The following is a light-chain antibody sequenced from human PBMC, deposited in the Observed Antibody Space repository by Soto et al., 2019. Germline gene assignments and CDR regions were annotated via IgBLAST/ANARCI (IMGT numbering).Light chain of an antibody. CDR1: QDISVY. Sequence: DIQMTQSPSSLSASVGARVTITCRASQDISVYLAWYQQKPGKVPKLLIYSASTLQSGVPSRFSGSGSGTDFTLTISSLQPEDVATDYCQKFNTAPLTFGQGTRLEIK. CDR2: SAS. V-gene: IGKV1-27*01. J-gene: IGKJ5*01. CDR3: QKFNTAPLT.